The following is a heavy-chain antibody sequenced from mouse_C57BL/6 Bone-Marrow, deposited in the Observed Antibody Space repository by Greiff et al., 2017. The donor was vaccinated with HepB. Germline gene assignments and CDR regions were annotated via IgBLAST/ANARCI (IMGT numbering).Heavy chain of an antibody. Sequence: DVQLQESGGGLVQPGGSLKLSCAASGFTFSDYYMYWVRQTPEKRLEWVAYISNGGGSTYYPDTVKGRFTISRDNAKNTLYLQMSRLKSEDTAMYYCARQYDYDYAMDYWGQGTSVTVSS. CDR1: GFTFSDYY. CDR3: ARQYDYDYAMDY. D-gene: IGHD2-4*01. CDR2: ISNGGGST. J-gene: IGHJ4*01. V-gene: IGHV5-12*01.